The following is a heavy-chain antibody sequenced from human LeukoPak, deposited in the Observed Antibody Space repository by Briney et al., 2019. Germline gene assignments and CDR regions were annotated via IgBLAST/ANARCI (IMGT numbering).Heavy chain of an antibody. CDR1: GGSISSGSYY. J-gene: IGHJ4*02. CDR2: IYTSGST. CDR3: ARVYGDSTGVDY. Sequence: PSQTLSLTCTATGGSISSGSYYWSWIRQPPAKRLEWIGRIYTSGSTNYNPSLKSRVTISVDTSKNQFTLKLSSVTAADTAVYYCARVYGDSTGVDYWGQGTLVTVSS. D-gene: IGHD4-17*01. V-gene: IGHV4-61*02.